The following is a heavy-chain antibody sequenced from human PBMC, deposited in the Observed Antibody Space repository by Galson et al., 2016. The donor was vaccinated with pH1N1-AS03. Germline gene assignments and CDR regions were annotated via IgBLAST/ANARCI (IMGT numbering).Heavy chain of an antibody. V-gene: IGHV3-72*01. D-gene: IGHD1-26*01. Sequence: LSLTCTVSGDSVSGGTYYMDWVRQSPEKGLEWIARSRNKANSYTTSYAASVKGRFTISRDDSKNSLYLQMNSLKTEDTAVYYCARFGFTGSYYYAFDIWGQGTMVTVSS. CDR1: GDSVSGGTYY. CDR2: SRNKANSYTT. J-gene: IGHJ3*02. CDR3: ARFGFTGSYYYAFDI.